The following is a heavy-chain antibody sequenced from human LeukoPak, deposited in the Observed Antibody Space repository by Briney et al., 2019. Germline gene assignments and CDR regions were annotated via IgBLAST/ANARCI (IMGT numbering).Heavy chain of an antibody. J-gene: IGHJ3*02. D-gene: IGHD1-26*01. Sequence: PGGSLRLSCAASGFTFSDYYMSWLRQAPGKGLEWVSYISSSSSTIYYADSVKGRFTISRDNAKNSLYLQMNSLRAEDTAVYYCARESGGWEPNQPDAFDIWGQGTMVTVSS. V-gene: IGHV3-11*04. CDR1: GFTFSDYY. CDR2: ISSSSSTI. CDR3: ARESGGWEPNQPDAFDI.